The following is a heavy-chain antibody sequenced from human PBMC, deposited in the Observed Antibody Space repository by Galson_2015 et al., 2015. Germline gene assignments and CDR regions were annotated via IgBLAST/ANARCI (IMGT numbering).Heavy chain of an antibody. Sequence: SVKVSCKASGYTFTGYYMHWVRQAPGQGLEWMGRINPNSGGTNYAQKFQGRVTMTRDTSISTAHMELSRLRSDDTAVYYCAREVAGTIVVSGWFDPWGQGTLVTVSS. J-gene: IGHJ5*02. D-gene: IGHD6-19*01. CDR3: AREVAGTIVVSGWFDP. V-gene: IGHV1-2*06. CDR2: INPNSGGT. CDR1: GYTFTGYY.